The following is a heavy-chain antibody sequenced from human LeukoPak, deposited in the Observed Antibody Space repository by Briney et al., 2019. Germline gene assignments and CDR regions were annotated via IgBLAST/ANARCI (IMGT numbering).Heavy chain of an antibody. CDR3: ARGSLCSSTSCYPDY. D-gene: IGHD2-2*01. J-gene: IGHJ4*02. CDR2: IIPIFGTA. Sequence: GASVKVSCKASGGTFSSYAISWVRQAPGQGLEWMGGIIPIFGTANYAQKFQGRVTITADESTSTAYMELSSLRSEDTAVYYCARGSLCSSTSCYPDYWGQGTLVTVSS. V-gene: IGHV1-69*13. CDR1: GGTFSSYA.